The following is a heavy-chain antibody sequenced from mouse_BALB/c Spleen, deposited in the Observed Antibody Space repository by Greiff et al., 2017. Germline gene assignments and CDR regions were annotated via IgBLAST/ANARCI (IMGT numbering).Heavy chain of an antibody. CDR1: GYTFTTYP. J-gene: IGHJ3*01. D-gene: IGHD3-1*01. CDR2: FHPYNDDT. CDR3: ARGAARGYAFAY. V-gene: IGHV1-47*01. Sequence: VQLVESGAELVKPGASVKMSCKAFGYTFTTYPIEWMKQNHGKSLEWIGNFHPYNDDTKYNEKFKGKAKLTVEKSSSTVYLELSRLTSDDSAVYYCARGAARGYAFAYWGQGTLVTVSA.